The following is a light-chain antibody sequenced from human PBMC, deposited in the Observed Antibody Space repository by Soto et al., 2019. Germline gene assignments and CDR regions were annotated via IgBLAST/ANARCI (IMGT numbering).Light chain of an antibody. CDR3: QQYGSSPAT. V-gene: IGKV3-20*01. CDR2: GAS. Sequence: IVLTQSPGTLSLSPWERATLSCRASQSVSSSYLAWYQQKPGQAPRLLIYGASSRATGIPDRFSGSGSGTDFTLTISRLEPEDFAVYYCQQYGSSPATFGQGTK. J-gene: IGKJ1*01. CDR1: QSVSSSY.